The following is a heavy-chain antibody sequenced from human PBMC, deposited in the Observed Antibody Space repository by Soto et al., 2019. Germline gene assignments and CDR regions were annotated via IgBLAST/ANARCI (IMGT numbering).Heavy chain of an antibody. D-gene: IGHD5-12*01. CDR1: GYTFTDYY. J-gene: IGHJ4*01. CDR3: ARDAQIGRGDSFSDTY. CDR2: IKPSDSST. V-gene: IGHV1-46*01. Sequence: QVQLVQSGAEVKKPGASVKASCKAAGYTFTDYYIHWVRQAPGQGLEWMGLIKPSDSSTTYAQKFQGRVTMTRDTSTTTVYMELTSLRSEDTAVYYCARDAQIGRGDSFSDTYWGQGTLVTVSS.